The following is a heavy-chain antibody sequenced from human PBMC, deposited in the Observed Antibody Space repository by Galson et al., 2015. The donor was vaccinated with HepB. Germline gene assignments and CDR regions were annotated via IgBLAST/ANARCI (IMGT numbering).Heavy chain of an antibody. CDR3: ANLRGNVG. Sequence: SLRLSCAASGFTFSSYAMHWVRQAPGKGLEWVAVISYGGSNKYYADSVKGRFTTSRDNSNNTLYLQMNSLRAEDTAVYYCANLRGNVGWGQGTLVTVSS. CDR2: ISYGGSNK. V-gene: IGHV3-30-3*01. CDR1: GFTFSSYA. D-gene: IGHD1-1*01. J-gene: IGHJ4*02.